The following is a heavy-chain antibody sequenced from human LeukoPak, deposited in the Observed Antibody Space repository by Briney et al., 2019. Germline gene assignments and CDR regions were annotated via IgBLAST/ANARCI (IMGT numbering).Heavy chain of an antibody. CDR3: ARGRIAVADIDY. CDR1: GGSISSYY. V-gene: IGHV4-59*01. CDR2: IYYSGST. J-gene: IGHJ4*02. D-gene: IGHD6-19*01. Sequence: KPSETLSLTCTVSGGSISSYYWSWIRQPPGKGLEWIGYIYYSGSTNYNPSLKSRVTISVDTSKNQFSLKLSSVTAADTAVYYCARGRIAVADIDYWGQGTLVTVSS.